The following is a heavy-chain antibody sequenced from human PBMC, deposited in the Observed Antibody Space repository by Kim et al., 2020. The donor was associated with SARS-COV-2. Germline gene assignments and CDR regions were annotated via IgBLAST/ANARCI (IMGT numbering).Heavy chain of an antibody. J-gene: IGHJ4*02. CDR2: TYYRSKWYN. CDR3: ARVSGSSWYGNEIDY. CDR1: GDRVSSNSAA. V-gene: IGHV6-1*01. D-gene: IGHD6-13*01. Sequence: SQTLSLTCAISGDRVSSNSAAWNWIRQSPSRGLEWLGRTYYRSKWYNDYAVSVKSRITINPDTSKNQFSLQLNSVTPEDTAVYYCARVSGSSWYGNEIDYWGQGTLVTVSS.